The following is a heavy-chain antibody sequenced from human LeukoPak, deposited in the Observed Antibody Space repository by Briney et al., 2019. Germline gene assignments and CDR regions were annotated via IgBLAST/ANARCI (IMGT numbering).Heavy chain of an antibody. D-gene: IGHD3-16*01. CDR2: INPNSGGT. CDR3: ARDYEYVPPRWVSDAFDI. Sequence: ASVTVSCKASGYTFTGYYLHWVRQAPGQGLGWMGWINPNSGGTNYAQKSQGRVTMTRDTTISTAYMELSRLRSDDTAVYYCARDYEYVPPRWVSDAFDIWGKGTMVTVSS. V-gene: IGHV1-2*02. CDR1: GYTFTGYY. J-gene: IGHJ3*02.